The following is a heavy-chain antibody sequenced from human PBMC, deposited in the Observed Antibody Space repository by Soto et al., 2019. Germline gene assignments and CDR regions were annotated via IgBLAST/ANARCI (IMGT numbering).Heavy chain of an antibody. Sequence: QVQLQESGPGLVKPSQTLSLTCTVSGGSISSGGYYWSWIRQHPGKGLEWIGYIYYSGSTYYNPSLTSRVTIAXXTXKXXVSLKLSSVTAADTAVYYCARDTPGYSSRSNWCDHWGQGTLVTVSS. CDR2: IYYSGST. CDR1: GGSISSGGYY. V-gene: IGHV4-31*03. J-gene: IGHJ5*02. D-gene: IGHD6-13*01. CDR3: ARDTPGYSSRSNWCDH.